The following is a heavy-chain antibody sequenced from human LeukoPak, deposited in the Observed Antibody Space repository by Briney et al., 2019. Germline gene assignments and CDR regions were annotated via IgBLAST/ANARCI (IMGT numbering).Heavy chain of an antibody. J-gene: IGHJ4*02. CDR3: ARGAYSGYDLVY. CDR1: GFTFSSYA. Sequence: PGTSLRLSCAASGFTFSSYAMSWVRQPPAKGLEWVSAISDNGGSTYYGDSVKGRFTISRDSSKNTLYLQMSSLRAEDTAVYYCARGAYSGYDLVYWGQGTLVTVSS. V-gene: IGHV3-23*01. CDR2: ISDNGGST. D-gene: IGHD5-12*01.